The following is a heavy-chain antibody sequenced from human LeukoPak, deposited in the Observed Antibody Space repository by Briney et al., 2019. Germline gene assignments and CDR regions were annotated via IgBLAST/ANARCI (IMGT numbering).Heavy chain of an antibody. D-gene: IGHD3-16*01. Sequence: GGSLRLSCAASGFTVSNTYMSWVRQAPGKGLEWVSLIYSGGGTYYADSVKGRFTISRDNSKNTLYLQMNSLRAEDTAVYYCARDLGGKFDYWGQGTLVTVSS. CDR2: IYSGGGT. V-gene: IGHV3-53*01. CDR3: ARDLGGKFDY. J-gene: IGHJ4*02. CDR1: GFTVSNTY.